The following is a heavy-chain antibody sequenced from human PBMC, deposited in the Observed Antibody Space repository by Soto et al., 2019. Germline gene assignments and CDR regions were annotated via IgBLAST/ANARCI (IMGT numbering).Heavy chain of an antibody. Sequence: EVQLVQSGGGLVQPGGSLRLSCAASGLTLSDHYMDWVRQTPGKGLEWIGRSRNKVIGYTTEYAASVKGRFTISRDDSTNSLYLQMNSLGIDDTDVYYCARGAPPFDDWGQGTLVTVSS. J-gene: IGHJ4*02. V-gene: IGHV3-72*01. CDR2: SRNKVIGYTT. CDR3: ARGAPPFDD. CDR1: GLTLSDHY.